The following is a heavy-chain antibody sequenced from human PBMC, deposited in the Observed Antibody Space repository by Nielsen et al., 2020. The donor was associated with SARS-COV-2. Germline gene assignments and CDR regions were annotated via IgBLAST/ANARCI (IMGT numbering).Heavy chain of an antibody. CDR3: ARPASGTYQNPDS. Sequence: GESLKISCVVSGFTISTYAMSWVRQAPGKGLEWVSAISASTYYADSVKGRFTISRDNSKNTLYLQMSSLRASDSAMYYCARPASGTYQNPDSWGQGTLVTVTS. D-gene: IGHD1-26*01. V-gene: IGHV3-23*01. CDR1: GFTISTYA. J-gene: IGHJ4*02. CDR2: ISAST.